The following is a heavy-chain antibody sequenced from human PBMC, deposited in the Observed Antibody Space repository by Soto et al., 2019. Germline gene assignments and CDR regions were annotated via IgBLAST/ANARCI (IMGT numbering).Heavy chain of an antibody. J-gene: IGHJ5*02. D-gene: IGHD6-19*01. Sequence: PSETLSLTCAVYGGSFSGYYWSWIRQPPGKGLEWIGEINHSGSTNYNPSLKSRVTISVDTSKNQFSLKLSSVTAADTAVYYCARGPVGGSVVGMSRSGWFVPWGQGSLVTVSS. CDR2: INHSGST. CDR1: GGSFSGYY. V-gene: IGHV4-34*01. CDR3: ARGPVGGSVVGMSRSGWFVP.